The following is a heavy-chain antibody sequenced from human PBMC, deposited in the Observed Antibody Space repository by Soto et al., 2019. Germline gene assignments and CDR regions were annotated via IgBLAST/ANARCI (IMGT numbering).Heavy chain of an antibody. CDR2: IYYSGST. Sequence: SETLSLTCTVSGGSISSGDYYWSWIRQPPGKGLEWIGYIYYSGSTYYNPSLKSRVTISVDTSKNQFSLKLSSVTAADTAVYYCARAPYGGYDYLPTDYWGQGTLVTVSS. D-gene: IGHD5-12*01. J-gene: IGHJ4*02. CDR3: ARAPYGGYDYLPTDY. V-gene: IGHV4-30-4*01. CDR1: GGSISSGDYY.